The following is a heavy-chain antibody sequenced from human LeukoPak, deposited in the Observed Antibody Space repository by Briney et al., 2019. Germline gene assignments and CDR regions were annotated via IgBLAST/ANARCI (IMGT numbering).Heavy chain of an antibody. CDR1: GFTFSDYY. D-gene: IGHD6-19*01. J-gene: IGHJ6*02. V-gene: IGHV3-11*01. Sequence: GGSLRLSCAASGFTFSDYYMSWIRQAPGKGLEWVSYVSSSGSTIYYADSVKGRFTISRDNAKNSLHLQMNSLRAEDTAVYYCARDQAGYSSGRSDDYYYYGMDVWGQGTTVTVSS. CDR3: ARDQAGYSSGRSDDYYYYGMDV. CDR2: VSSSGSTI.